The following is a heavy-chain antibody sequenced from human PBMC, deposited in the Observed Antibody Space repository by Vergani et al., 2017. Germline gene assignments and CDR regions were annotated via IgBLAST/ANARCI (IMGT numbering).Heavy chain of an antibody. CDR1: GDSISSGGYY. D-gene: IGHD1-26*01. CDR2: IYYSGST. CDR3: ARDQPRGSGSFPQDAFDI. J-gene: IGHJ3*02. Sequence: QVQLQESGPGLVKPSQTLSLTCSVSGDSISSGGYYWSWIRQHPGKGLEWIGYIYYSGSTNYNPSLKSRVTISVDTSKNQFSLKLSSVTAADTAVYYCARDQPRGSGSFPQDAFDIWGQGTMVTVSS. V-gene: IGHV4-31*03.